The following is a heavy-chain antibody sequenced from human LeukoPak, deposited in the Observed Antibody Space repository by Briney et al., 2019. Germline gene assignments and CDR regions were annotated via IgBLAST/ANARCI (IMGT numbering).Heavy chain of an antibody. V-gene: IGHV2-5*02. Sequence: SGPTLVKPTQTRTLTCTFSGFSLSTGVGVGWIRQPPGKALEWLALIYWDDDKRYSTSLKSRLTITKDTSKNQVVLTMTNMDPVDTATYYCAQRRIAVPGDPFDYWGQGTLVTVSS. J-gene: IGHJ4*02. CDR1: GFSLSTGVG. D-gene: IGHD6-19*01. CDR3: AQRRIAVPGDPFDY. CDR2: IYWDDDK.